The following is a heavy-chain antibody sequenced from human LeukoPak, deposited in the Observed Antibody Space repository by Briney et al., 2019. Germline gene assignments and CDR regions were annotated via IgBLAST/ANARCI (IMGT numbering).Heavy chain of an antibody. CDR2: INHSGST. D-gene: IGHD3-10*01. Sequence: SETLSLTCAVYGGSFSGYYCSWIRQPPGKGLEWIGEINHSGSTNYNPSLKSRVTISVDTSKNQFSLKLSSVTAADTAVYYCARSEELLSSQLYFQHWGQGLLDRVSS. CDR3: ARSEELLSSQLYFQH. CDR1: GGSFSGYY. V-gene: IGHV4-34*01. J-gene: IGHJ1*01.